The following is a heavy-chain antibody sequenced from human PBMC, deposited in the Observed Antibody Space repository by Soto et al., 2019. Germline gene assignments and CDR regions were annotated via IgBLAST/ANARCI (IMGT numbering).Heavy chain of an antibody. Sequence: SETLSLTCAVSGGSISSGGYSWSWIRQPPGKGLEWIGYIYHSGSTYYNPSLKSRVTISVDRSKNQFSLKLSSVTAADTAVYYCARMERRWIGWFDPWGQGTLVTVS. D-gene: IGHD1-1*01. CDR1: GGSISSGGYS. V-gene: IGHV4-30-2*01. J-gene: IGHJ5*02. CDR2: IYHSGST. CDR3: ARMERRWIGWFDP.